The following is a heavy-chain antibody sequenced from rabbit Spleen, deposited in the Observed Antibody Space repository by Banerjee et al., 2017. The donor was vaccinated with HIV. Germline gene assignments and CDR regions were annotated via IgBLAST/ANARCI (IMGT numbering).Heavy chain of an antibody. V-gene: IGHV1S45*01. D-gene: IGHD5-1*01. Sequence: QEQLVESGGGLVQPEGSLTLTCKASGFSFSDRDVMCWVRQAPGKGLEWIACINASTGKPVYATWAKGRFTISRTSSTTVTLRMTSLTAADRATYFCARDLVGAIGWNFNLWGQGTLVTVS. CDR1: GFSFSDRDV. J-gene: IGHJ4*01. CDR3: ARDLVGAIGWNFNL. CDR2: INASTGKP.